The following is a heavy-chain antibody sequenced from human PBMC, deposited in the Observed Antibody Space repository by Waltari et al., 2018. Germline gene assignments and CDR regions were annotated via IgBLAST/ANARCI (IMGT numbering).Heavy chain of an antibody. CDR3: ARDLGSDYGNRDY. J-gene: IGHJ4*02. CDR1: GYTVTGYY. V-gene: IGHV1-2*06. D-gene: IGHD4-17*01. CDR2: INPNSGDT. Sequence: QVHLVQSGAEVKKPGASVKVSCEASGYTVTGYYIQWVRRAPGQGLEWMGRINPNSGDTNYAQKFQGRVTLTRDTSINTAYMELSSLKSDDTAVYYCARDLGSDYGNRDYWGQGTLVTVPS.